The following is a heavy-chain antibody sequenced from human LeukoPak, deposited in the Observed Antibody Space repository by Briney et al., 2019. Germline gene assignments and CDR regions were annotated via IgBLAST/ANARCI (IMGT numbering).Heavy chain of an antibody. CDR1: GFTFSRSG. D-gene: IGHD3-10*01. CDR3: AKDDAWLRFGE. CDR2: ISGSGGST. V-gene: IGHV3-23*01. Sequence: GGSLRLSCSASGFTFSRSGLTWVRQAPGKGLEWVSTISGSGGSTYYADSVKGRFTISRDNSKNTLYLEVISLTAEDTAVYYCAKDDAWLRFGEWSQGTLVTVSS. J-gene: IGHJ4*02.